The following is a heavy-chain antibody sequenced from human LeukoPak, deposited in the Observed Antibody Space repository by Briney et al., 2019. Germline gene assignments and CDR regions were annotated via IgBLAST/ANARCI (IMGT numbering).Heavy chain of an antibody. J-gene: IGHJ6*03. CDR2: ISAYNGNT. D-gene: IGHD3-3*01. V-gene: IGHV1-18*01. CDR3: ARAWSRRDYYYYMDV. CDR1: GYTFTIYG. Sequence: GASVKVSCKASGYTFTIYGISWVRQAPGQGLEWMGWISAYNGNTHYAQKFQGRVTMTTDTSTSTAYMELRSLRSDDTAVYYCARAWSRRDYYYYMDVWGRGTTVTVS.